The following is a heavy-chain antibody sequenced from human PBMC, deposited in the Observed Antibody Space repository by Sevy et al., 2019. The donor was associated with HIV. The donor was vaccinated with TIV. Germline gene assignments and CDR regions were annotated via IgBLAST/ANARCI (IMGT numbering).Heavy chain of an antibody. D-gene: IGHD3-22*01. CDR1: GFTFSNYA. J-gene: IGHJ4*02. CDR3: ARGGYYYDNAAYYALDS. CDR2: IWADGAYQ. V-gene: IGHV3-33*01. Sequence: GGSLRLSCAATGFTFSNYAMHWVRQAPGKGMEWVAIIWADGAYQYHGDSVKGRFTISRDNSKNTLYLQMNNVRVEDTAVYYCARGGYYYDNAAYYALDSWGQGTLVTVSS.